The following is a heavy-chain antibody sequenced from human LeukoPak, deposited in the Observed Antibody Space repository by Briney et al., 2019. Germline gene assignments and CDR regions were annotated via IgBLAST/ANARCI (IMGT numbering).Heavy chain of an antibody. V-gene: IGHV1-2*02. CDR1: GYTFTGYY. J-gene: IGHJ4*02. Sequence: ALVKVSCKASGYTFTGYYMHWVRQAPGQGLEWMGWINPNSGGTNYAQKFQGRVTMTKDTSISTVYMELSRLRSDDTAVYYCARDINRYTLNYWGQGTLVTVSS. CDR3: ARDINRYTLNY. CDR2: INPNSGGT. D-gene: IGHD1-14*01.